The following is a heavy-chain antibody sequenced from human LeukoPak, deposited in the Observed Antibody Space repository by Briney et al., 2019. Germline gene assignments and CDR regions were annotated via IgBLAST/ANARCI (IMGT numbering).Heavy chain of an antibody. V-gene: IGHV3-15*01. CDR2: IKSETDGGAT. CDR3: TTGPRYDYAWGSYRFFDY. Sequence: GWSLRLSCGASGFTFSNAWMSWVRQAPGKGLKWVARIKSETDGGATDYAAPVKGRFPISRDDSKNTLYLQMNSLKPEDTAVYYCTTGPRYDYAWGSYRFFDYWGQGTLVTVSS. J-gene: IGHJ4*02. CDR1: GFTFSNAW. D-gene: IGHD3-16*01.